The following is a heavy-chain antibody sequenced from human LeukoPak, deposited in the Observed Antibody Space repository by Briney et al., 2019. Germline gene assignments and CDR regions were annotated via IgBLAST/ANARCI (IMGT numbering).Heavy chain of an antibody. CDR1: GFSVSNYY. CDR2: TNQDGSQK. CDR3: AAWGSGNY. Sequence: GGSLRLSCAASGFSVSNYYMSWIRQAPGKGLEWVADTNQDGSQKYYVDSVRGRFTISRDNAEKLFYLQINSLRVEDTAIYYCAAWGSGNYWGQGTLVTVSS. D-gene: IGHD7-27*01. V-gene: IGHV3-7*03. J-gene: IGHJ4*02.